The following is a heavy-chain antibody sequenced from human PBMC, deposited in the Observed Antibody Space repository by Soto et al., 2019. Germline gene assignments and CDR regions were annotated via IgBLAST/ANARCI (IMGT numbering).Heavy chain of an antibody. Sequence: QVQLQESGPGLVKPSQTLSLTCTVSGGSISSGGYYWSWIRQHPGKGLEWIGYIYYSGSTYYNPSLDSRFTISVATSKIQFSLKLSSVTAAETAVYYCAREVRRGYSYGFGYWGQGTLVTVSS. CDR1: GGSISSGGYY. V-gene: IGHV4-31*03. J-gene: IGHJ4*02. D-gene: IGHD5-18*01. CDR3: AREVRRGYSYGFGY. CDR2: IYYSGST.